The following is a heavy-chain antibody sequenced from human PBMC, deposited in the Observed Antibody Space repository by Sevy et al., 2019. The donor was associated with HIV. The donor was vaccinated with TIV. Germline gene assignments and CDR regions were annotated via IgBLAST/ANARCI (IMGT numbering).Heavy chain of an antibody. J-gene: IGHJ4*02. CDR3: AMNYYDSSGSSFFFDY. V-gene: IGHV3-33*01. CDR2: IWYDGSNK. Sequence: GGSLRLSCAASGFTFSSYGMHWVRQAPGKGLEWVAVIWYDGSNKYYTDSVKGRFTISIDNSKNTLYLQMNSLRAEDTAVYYCAMNYYDSSGSSFFFDYWGQGTLVTVSS. D-gene: IGHD3-22*01. CDR1: GFTFSSYG.